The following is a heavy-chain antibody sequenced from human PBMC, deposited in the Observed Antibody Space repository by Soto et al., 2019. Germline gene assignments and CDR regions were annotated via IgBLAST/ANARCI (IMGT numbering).Heavy chain of an antibody. V-gene: IGHV1-69*02. CDR1: GGTFNSYT. CDR2: VNPIVGMS. J-gene: IGHJ4*01. D-gene: IGHD3-10*01. Sequence: QVQLVQSGAEVKKPGSSVKVSCTASGGTFNSYTINWVRQAPGQRLEWVGRVNPIVGMSSSTSKFQGRVTMTADKSTSKAYLDLTSLKSDDTAVYYCATYYGSGSTHFDYCGHGTLVTVSS. CDR3: ATYYGSGSTHFDY.